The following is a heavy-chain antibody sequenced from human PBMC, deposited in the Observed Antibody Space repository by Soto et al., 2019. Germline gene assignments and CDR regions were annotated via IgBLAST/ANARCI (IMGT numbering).Heavy chain of an antibody. V-gene: IGHV3-7*03. D-gene: IGHD4-4*01. CDR2: IKQDGSEK. Sequence: GGSLRLSCAASGCTVSNYWMSWVRQAPGKGLEWVANIKQDGSEKYYVDSVKGRFTISRDNAKNSLYLQMNSLRAEDTAVYYCARDHLQLGLQLRYYGMDVWGQGTTVTGLL. CDR3: ARDHLQLGLQLRYYGMDV. CDR1: GCTVSNYW. J-gene: IGHJ6*02.